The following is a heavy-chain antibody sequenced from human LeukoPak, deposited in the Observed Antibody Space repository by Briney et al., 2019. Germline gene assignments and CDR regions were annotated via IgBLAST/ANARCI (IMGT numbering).Heavy chain of an antibody. D-gene: IGHD1-26*01. J-gene: IGHJ4*02. CDR3: CGGWDLAPDVPFDY. Sequence: GGSLRLSCAASGFTFSSYEMNWVRQAPGKGLEWVSYISSSGSTIYYVDSVKGRFTISRDNAKNSLYLQMNSLRAEDTAVYYWCGGWDLAPDVPFDYWGQGTLVTVSS. V-gene: IGHV3-48*03. CDR1: GFTFSSYE. CDR2: ISSSGSTI.